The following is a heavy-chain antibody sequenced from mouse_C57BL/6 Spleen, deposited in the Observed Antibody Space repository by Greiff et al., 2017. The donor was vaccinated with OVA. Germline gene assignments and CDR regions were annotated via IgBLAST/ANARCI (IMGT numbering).Heavy chain of an antibody. Sequence: EVQRVESEGGLVQPGSSMKLSCTASGFTFSDYYMAWVRQVPEKGLEWVANINYDGSSTYYLDSLKSRFIISRDNAKNILYLQMSSLKSEDTATYYCARDRFYYGNYYAMDYWGQGTSVTVSS. CDR3: ARDRFYYGNYYAMDY. CDR1: GFTFSDYY. J-gene: IGHJ4*01. D-gene: IGHD2-1*01. CDR2: INYDGSST. V-gene: IGHV5-16*01.